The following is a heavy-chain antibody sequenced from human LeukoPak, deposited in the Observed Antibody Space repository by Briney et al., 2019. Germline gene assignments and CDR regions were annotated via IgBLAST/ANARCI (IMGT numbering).Heavy chain of an antibody. V-gene: IGHV1-46*01. CDR3: ARDGFQGTIFGVVGWFDP. CDR2: INPSGGST. CDR1: GYTFTSYY. Sequence: GASVKVSCKASGYTFTSYYMHWVRQAPGQGLEWMGIINPSGGSTSYAQKFQGRVTMTRDTSTSTVYMELSSLRSEDTAVYYCARDGFQGTIFGVVGWFDPWGQGTLVTVSS. J-gene: IGHJ5*02. D-gene: IGHD3-3*01.